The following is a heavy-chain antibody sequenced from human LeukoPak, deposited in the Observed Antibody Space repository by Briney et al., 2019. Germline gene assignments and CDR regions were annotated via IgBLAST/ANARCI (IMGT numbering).Heavy chain of an antibody. J-gene: IGHJ4*02. CDR2: IYTSGST. V-gene: IGHV4-4*07. Sequence: SETLSLTCAVFGGSFSGYYWSWIRQPAGKGLEWIGRIYTSGSTNYNPSLKSRVTMSVDTSKNQFSLKLSSVTAADTAVYYCARDMDGDYEQDYWGQGALVTVSS. CDR3: ARDMDGDYEQDY. CDR1: GGSFSGYY. D-gene: IGHD4-17*01.